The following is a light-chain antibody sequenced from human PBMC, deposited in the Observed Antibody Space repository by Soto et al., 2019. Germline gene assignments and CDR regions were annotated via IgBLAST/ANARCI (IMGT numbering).Light chain of an antibody. CDR2: GAS. V-gene: IGKV3-15*01. CDR3: QQYNNWPPLT. Sequence: EIVMTQSPATLSVSPGERATLSCRASQSVSSNLAWYQQKPGQAPRLLIYGASTRATGIPARFSGSGSGTEFTHTIISLQSEDFAVYYCQQYNNWPPLTFGGGTKVDIK. CDR1: QSVSSN. J-gene: IGKJ4*01.